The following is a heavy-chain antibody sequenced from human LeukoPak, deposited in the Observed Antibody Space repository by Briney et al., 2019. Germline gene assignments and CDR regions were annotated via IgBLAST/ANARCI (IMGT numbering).Heavy chain of an antibody. CDR3: ARDLGYCTTTGCSDIGGWSDP. CDR2: VSYDGTKN. CDR1: GFTFNTYA. Sequence: AGGSLRLSCATSGFTFNTYAIHWVRQAPGKGLEWVAVVSYDGTKNYYADSVKGRFTISRDNSKKTQYLQMNSLRAEDTAVYHCARDLGYCTTTGCSDIGGWSDPWGQGTLVTVSS. D-gene: IGHD2-8*01. J-gene: IGHJ5*02. V-gene: IGHV3-30-3*01.